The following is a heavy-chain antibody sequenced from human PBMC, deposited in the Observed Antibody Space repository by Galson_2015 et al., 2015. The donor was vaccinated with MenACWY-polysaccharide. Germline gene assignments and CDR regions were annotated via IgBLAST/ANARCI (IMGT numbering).Heavy chain of an antibody. CDR2: IKEDGSVK. CDR1: GFTFSSSW. V-gene: IGHV3-7*01. J-gene: IGHJ4*02. D-gene: IGHD1-1*01. Sequence: SLRLSCAVSGFTFSSSWMTWVRQAPGKGLEWVANIKEDGSVKNYVDSVRGRFTISRDNALNSVYLQVDSLRAEDTAVYYCARDPHYNTLDYWGQGTLVAVSS. CDR3: ARDPHYNTLDY.